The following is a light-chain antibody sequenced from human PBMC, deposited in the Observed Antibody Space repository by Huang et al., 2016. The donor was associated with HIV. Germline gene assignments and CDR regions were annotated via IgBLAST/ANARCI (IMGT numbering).Light chain of an antibody. CDR1: QSLLHSDGNNY. CDR3: MQALQTRT. V-gene: IGKV2-28*01. J-gene: IGKJ1*01. Sequence: DIVMTQSPLSLPVSPGEAASISCRSSQSLLHSDGNNYVEWYLDKPGQSPQLLIYLSSSRASGVPDRFSGSGSGTDFTLKMSRVEAEDVGIYYCMQALQTRTFGQGTKVEIK. CDR2: LSS.